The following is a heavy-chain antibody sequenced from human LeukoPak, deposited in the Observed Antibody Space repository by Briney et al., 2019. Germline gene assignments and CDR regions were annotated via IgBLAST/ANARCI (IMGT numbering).Heavy chain of an antibody. Sequence: GGSLRLSCAASGFTFSSYWIHWVRQAPGKGLVWVSRINSDGSRTSYADSVKGRFTISRDNAKKTLYLQMNSLRAEDTAVYYCARFLGSGLYYFDYWGQGTLVTVSS. J-gene: IGHJ4*02. CDR1: GFTFSSYW. CDR3: ARFLGSGLYYFDY. D-gene: IGHD3-16*01. V-gene: IGHV3-74*01. CDR2: INSDGSRT.